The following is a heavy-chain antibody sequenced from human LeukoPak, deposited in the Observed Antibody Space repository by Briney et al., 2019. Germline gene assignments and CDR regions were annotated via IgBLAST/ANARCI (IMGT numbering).Heavy chain of an antibody. D-gene: IGHD6-6*01. Sequence: SETLSLTCAVSGGSISSGGYSWSWIRQPPGKGLEWIGYIYHSGSTYYNPSLKSRVTISVDTSKNQFSLKLSSVTAADTAVYYCAINGLYSSSNYWGQGTLVTVSS. CDR3: AINGLYSSSNY. V-gene: IGHV4-30-2*03. CDR2: IYHSGST. CDR1: GGSISSGGYS. J-gene: IGHJ4*02.